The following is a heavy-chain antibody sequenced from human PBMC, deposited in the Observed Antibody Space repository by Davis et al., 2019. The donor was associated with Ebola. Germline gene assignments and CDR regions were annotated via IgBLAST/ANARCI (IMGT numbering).Heavy chain of an antibody. V-gene: IGHV4-34*01. Sequence: PSETLSLTCSVSGASVNSGSYYWTWTRQSPGKGLEWIGEINHSGRTNYNPSLKSRVTISLDTSKNQFSLILSSVTAADTAVYYCAGIRGQWLEDWGQGTLVTVSS. J-gene: IGHJ4*02. CDR3: AGIRGQWLED. CDR1: GASVNSGSYY. D-gene: IGHD6-19*01. CDR2: INHSGRT.